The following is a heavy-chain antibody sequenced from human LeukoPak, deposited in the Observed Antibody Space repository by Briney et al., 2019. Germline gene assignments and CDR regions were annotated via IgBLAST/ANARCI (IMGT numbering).Heavy chain of an antibody. J-gene: IGHJ4*02. D-gene: IGHD3-16*01. Sequence: PGGSLRLSCAASGFTFSSHSMNWVRQAPGEGLEWVSSIGGSSSSIYYADSVKGRFTISRDNAKNSLYLQMNSLRAEDTAVYYCAREEGESFDYWGQGTLVTVPS. CDR2: IGGSSSSI. CDR3: AREEGESFDY. V-gene: IGHV3-21*01. CDR1: GFTFSSHS.